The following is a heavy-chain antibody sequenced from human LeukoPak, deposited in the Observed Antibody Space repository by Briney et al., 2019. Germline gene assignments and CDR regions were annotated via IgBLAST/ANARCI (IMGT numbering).Heavy chain of an antibody. CDR1: GFTFSSYA. CDR3: AKKSGDHFHFDF. D-gene: IGHD2-21*01. J-gene: IGHJ4*02. V-gene: IGHV3-30-3*01. Sequence: GGSLRLSCAASGFTFSSYAMHWVRQAPGKGLEWVAVISYDGSNKYYADSVKGRFTISRDDSKNTLYLQMNSLRAEDTAVYHCAKKSGDHFHFDFWGQGTLVTVSS. CDR2: ISYDGSNK.